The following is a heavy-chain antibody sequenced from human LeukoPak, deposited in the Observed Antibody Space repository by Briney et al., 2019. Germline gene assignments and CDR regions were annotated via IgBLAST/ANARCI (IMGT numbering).Heavy chain of an antibody. CDR2: IYYSGST. CDR3: ARNLRSGTAMPRDDFDY. Sequence: SETLSLTCTVSGGSISSSSYYWGWIRQPPGKGLEWIGSIYYSGSTYYNPSLKSRVTISVDTSKNQFSLKLSSVTAADTAVYYCARNLRSGTAMPRDDFDYWGQGTLVTVSS. J-gene: IGHJ4*02. D-gene: IGHD5-18*01. CDR1: GGSISSSSYY. V-gene: IGHV4-39*01.